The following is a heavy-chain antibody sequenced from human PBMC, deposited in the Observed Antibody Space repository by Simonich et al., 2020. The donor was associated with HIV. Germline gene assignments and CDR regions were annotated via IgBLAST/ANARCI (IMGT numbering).Heavy chain of an antibody. J-gene: IGHJ4*02. V-gene: IGHV2-5*02. CDR3: AHSPGGGSGSYYNYFDY. CDR2: IYWDDDK. D-gene: IGHD3-10*01. CDR1: GFSLSTSGVG. Sequence: QITLKESGPTLVKPTQTLTLTCTFSGFSLSTSGVGVGWIRQPPGKALEWLALIYWDDDKRYSPSLKSRLTITKETSKNQVVLTMTNMDPVDTATYYCAHSPGGGSGSYYNYFDYWGQGTLVTVSS.